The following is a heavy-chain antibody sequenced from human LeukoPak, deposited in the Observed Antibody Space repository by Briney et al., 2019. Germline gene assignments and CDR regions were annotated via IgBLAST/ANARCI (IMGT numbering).Heavy chain of an antibody. J-gene: IGHJ4*02. CDR3: ARGVPNYYDSSGFFDY. CDR1: GYTFTSYD. CDR2: MNPNSGNT. V-gene: IGHV1-8*01. Sequence: GASVKVSCKASGYTFTSYDTNWVRQATGQGLEWMGWMNPNSGNTGYAQKFQGRVTMTRNTSISTAYMELSSLRSEDTAVYYCARGVPNYYDSSGFFDYWGQGTLVTVSS. D-gene: IGHD3-22*01.